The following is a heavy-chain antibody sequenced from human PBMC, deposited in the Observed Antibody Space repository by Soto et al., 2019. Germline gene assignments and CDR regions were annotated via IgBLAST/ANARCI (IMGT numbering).Heavy chain of an antibody. J-gene: IGHJ4*02. CDR3: AREMNYYDTSGDSYFDY. CDR2: IYYSGST. V-gene: IGHV4-31*03. Sequence: QVQLQESGPGLVKPSQTLSLTCTVSGGSISSGTYHWSWIRHHPGKGLEWIGYIYYSGSTYYNPSLKSRLTIAVDTSKNQFSLRLSSVTAADPAVYYCAREMNYYDTSGDSYFDYWGQGTLVTVSS. D-gene: IGHD3-22*01. CDR1: GGSISSGTYH.